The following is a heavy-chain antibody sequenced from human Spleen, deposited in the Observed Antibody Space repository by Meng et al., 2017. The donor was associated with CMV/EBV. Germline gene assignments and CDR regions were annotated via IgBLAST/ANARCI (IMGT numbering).Heavy chain of an antibody. CDR3: AREETYRSSSWRWLVY. J-gene: IGHJ4*02. D-gene: IGHD6-13*01. V-gene: IGHV1-2*02. CDR2: INPNSGGT. CDR1: GYTFTGYY. Sequence: ASVKVSCKASGYTFTGYYMHWVRQAPGQGLEWMGWINPNSGGTNYAQKFQGRVTMTRDTSISTAYMELSRLRSDDTAVYYCAREETYRSSSWRWLVYWGQGTLVTVSS.